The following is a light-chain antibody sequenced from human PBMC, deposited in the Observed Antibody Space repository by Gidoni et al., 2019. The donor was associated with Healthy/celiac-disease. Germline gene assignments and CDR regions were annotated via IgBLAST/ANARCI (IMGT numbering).Light chain of an antibody. CDR2: GAS. CDR1: ESVSSSY. J-gene: IGKJ2*01. Sequence: EIVLTQSPGHLSLSPGERATLSCRASESVSSSYLAWYQQKPGQAPRLLIYGASSRATGIPDRFSGSGSGTDFTLTISRLEPEDFAVYYCQQYGSSPLMYTFGQGTKLEIK. CDR3: QQYGSSPLMYT. V-gene: IGKV3-20*01.